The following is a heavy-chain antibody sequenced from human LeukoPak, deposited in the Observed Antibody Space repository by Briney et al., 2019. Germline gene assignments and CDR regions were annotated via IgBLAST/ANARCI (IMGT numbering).Heavy chain of an antibody. V-gene: IGHV3-7*01. CDR1: GFTFSADW. CDR3: TRHYGWSNYN. J-gene: IGHJ4*02. CDR2: IKQDGSEK. Sequence: GGSLRLSCAASGFTFSADWMAWVRQAPGKGLEWVANIKQDGSEKYYVASVKGRFTISRDNSKHSLYLQMNSLRADDTAVYYCTRHYGWSNYNWGQGTLVTVSS. D-gene: IGHD6-19*01.